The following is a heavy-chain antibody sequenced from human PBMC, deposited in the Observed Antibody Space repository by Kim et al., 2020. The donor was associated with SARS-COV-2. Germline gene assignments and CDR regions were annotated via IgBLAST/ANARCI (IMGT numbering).Heavy chain of an antibody. D-gene: IGHD2-2*01. V-gene: IGHV3-30*07. J-gene: IGHJ6*02. Sequence: SVKGRFTISRDNSKNTLYLQMNSLRAEDTAVYYCARDGSTSQYYYYGLDVWGQGTTVTVSS. CDR3: ARDGSTSQYYYYGLDV.